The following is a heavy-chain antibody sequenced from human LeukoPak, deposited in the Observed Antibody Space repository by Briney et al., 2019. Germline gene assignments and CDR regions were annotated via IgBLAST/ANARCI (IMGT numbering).Heavy chain of an antibody. CDR3: ARVGGVLRYFDCLDY. V-gene: IGHV1-69*04. Sequence: GASVKVSCKASGGTFSSYAISWVRQAPGQGLEWMGRIIPILGIANYAQKFQGRVTITADKSTSTAYMELSSLRSEDTAVYYCARVGGVLRYFDCLDYWGQGTLVTVSS. J-gene: IGHJ4*02. CDR2: IIPILGIA. CDR1: GGTFSSYA. D-gene: IGHD3-9*01.